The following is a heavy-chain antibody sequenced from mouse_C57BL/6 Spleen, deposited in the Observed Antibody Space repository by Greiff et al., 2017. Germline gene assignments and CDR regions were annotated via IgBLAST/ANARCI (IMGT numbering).Heavy chain of an antibody. D-gene: IGHD1-1*01. V-gene: IGHV1-69*01. CDR2: IDPSDSYT. Sequence: QVQLQQPGAELVMPGASVKLSCKASGYTFTSYWMHWVKQRPGQGLEWIGEIDPSDSYTNYNQKFKGKSTLTVDKSSSTAYMQLSSLTSEDSAVYYCARRDYYGSSKGWYFDVWGTGTTVTVSS. CDR3: ARRDYYGSSKGWYFDV. J-gene: IGHJ1*03. CDR1: GYTFTSYW.